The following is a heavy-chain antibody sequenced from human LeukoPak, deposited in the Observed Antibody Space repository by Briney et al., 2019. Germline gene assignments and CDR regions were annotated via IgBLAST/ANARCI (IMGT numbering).Heavy chain of an antibody. Sequence: ASVKVSCKASGGTFSSYAISWVRQAPGQELEWMGGIIPIFGTANYAQKFQGRVTITADESTSTAYMELSSLRSEDTAVYYCARGGYSYGWFDYWGQGTLVTVSS. D-gene: IGHD5-18*01. CDR3: ARGGYSYGWFDY. V-gene: IGHV1-69*13. CDR1: GGTFSSYA. J-gene: IGHJ4*02. CDR2: IIPIFGTA.